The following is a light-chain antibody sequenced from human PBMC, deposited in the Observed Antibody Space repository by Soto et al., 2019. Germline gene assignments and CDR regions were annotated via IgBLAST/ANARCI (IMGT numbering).Light chain of an antibody. CDR2: AAS. CDR3: QQHYSCPLT. J-gene: IGKJ4*01. CDR1: QGISSY. V-gene: IGKV1-9*01. Sequence: DIQLTQSPSFLSASVGDRVTITCRASQGISSYLAWYQQKPGRAPKLLIYAASTLQSGVPSRFSGSGSGTEFTLTISSQQPEDFATYYCQQHYSCPLTFGGGTKVEI.